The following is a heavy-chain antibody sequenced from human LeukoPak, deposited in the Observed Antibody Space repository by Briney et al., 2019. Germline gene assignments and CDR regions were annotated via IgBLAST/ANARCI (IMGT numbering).Heavy chain of an antibody. D-gene: IGHD3-22*01. CDR1: GFTVSSNY. CDR3: ARGDSSGYYNPAECFHH. V-gene: IGHV3-53*01. CDR2: IYSGGST. Sequence: PGGSLRLSCAASGFTVSSNYMSWVRQAPGKGLEWVSVIYSGGSTYYADSVKGRFTISRDNSKNTLYLQMNSLRAEDTAVYYCARGDSSGYYNPAECFHHWGQGTLVTVSS. J-gene: IGHJ1*01.